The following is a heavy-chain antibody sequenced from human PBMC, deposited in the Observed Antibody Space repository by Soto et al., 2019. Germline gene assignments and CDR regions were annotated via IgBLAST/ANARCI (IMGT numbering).Heavy chain of an antibody. CDR3: ARAAYTSGWYFMGIDY. D-gene: IGHD6-19*01. V-gene: IGHV3-30*04. Sequence: QVQMVESGGGVVQPGKSLRLSCAASGFTLSSFAMHWVRQAPGKGLEWVAVTSSDGSKEYYADSVKGRFTISRDNSKKSLSLQMNSLRADDTAVFYCARAAYTSGWYFMGIDYWGQGTLVTVSS. CDR1: GFTLSSFA. CDR2: TSSDGSKE. J-gene: IGHJ4*02.